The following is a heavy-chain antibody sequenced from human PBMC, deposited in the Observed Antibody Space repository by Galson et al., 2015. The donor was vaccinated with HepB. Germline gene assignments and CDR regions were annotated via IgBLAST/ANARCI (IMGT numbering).Heavy chain of an antibody. CDR2: IRSKAYGGTT. J-gene: IGHJ6*02. Sequence: SLRLSCAASGFTFGDYAMSWFRQAPGKGLEWVGFIRSKAYGGTTEYAASVKGRFTISRDDSTSIAYLQMNSLKTEDTAVYYCTRVGVVAATPPHYWGQGTTVTVSS. CDR3: TRVGVVAATPPHY. D-gene: IGHD2-15*01. V-gene: IGHV3-49*03. CDR1: GFTFGDYA.